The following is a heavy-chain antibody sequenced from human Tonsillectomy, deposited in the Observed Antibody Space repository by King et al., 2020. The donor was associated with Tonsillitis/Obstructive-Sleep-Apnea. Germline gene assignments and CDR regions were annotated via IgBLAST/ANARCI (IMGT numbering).Heavy chain of an antibody. V-gene: IGHV1-18*01. D-gene: IGHD2-8*02. Sequence: QLVQSGVEVKKPGASVKVSCKASGYTFSSYGISWVRQAPGQGLEWGGWISTYNGNTNYAQKFQGRVTMTTDTSTNTAYMELRSLRSDDTAVYYCASTGVIVGDASDIWGQGTMVTVSS. CDR1: GYTFSSYG. J-gene: IGHJ3*02. CDR3: ASTGVIVGDASDI. CDR2: ISTYNGNT.